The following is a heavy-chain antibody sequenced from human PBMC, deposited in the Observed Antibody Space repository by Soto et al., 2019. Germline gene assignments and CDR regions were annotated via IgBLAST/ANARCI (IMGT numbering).Heavy chain of an antibody. CDR1: GYTLTSSD. D-gene: IGHD3-3*01. J-gene: IGHJ3*02. CDR2: MNHNSGNT. CDR3: ASKAGLWSGWFFGAFDI. V-gene: IGHV1-8*01. Sequence: ASVKVSWTASGYTLTSSDISWVRQATGQGLEWMGWMNHNSGNTGYAQKFQGRVTMTRNNSIRTAYMELSSLRSEDTAVYYCASKAGLWSGWFFGAFDIWGQGTMVTVS.